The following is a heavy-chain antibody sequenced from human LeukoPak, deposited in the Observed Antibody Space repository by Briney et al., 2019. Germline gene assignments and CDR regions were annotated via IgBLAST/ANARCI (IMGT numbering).Heavy chain of an antibody. CDR2: INHSVST. Sequence: SETLSLTCAVYGGSFSGYYWSWIRQPPGKGLEWIGEINHSVSTNYNPSLKSRVTISVDTSKNQFSLKLSSVTAADTAVYYCATKYSYGPGNWFDPWGQGTLVTVSS. D-gene: IGHD5-18*01. J-gene: IGHJ5*02. CDR1: GGSFSGYY. CDR3: ATKYSYGPGNWFDP. V-gene: IGHV4-34*01.